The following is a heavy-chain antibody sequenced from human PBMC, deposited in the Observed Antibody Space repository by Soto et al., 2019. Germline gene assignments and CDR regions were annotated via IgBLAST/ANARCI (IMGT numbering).Heavy chain of an antibody. V-gene: IGHV4-30-4*01. J-gene: IGHJ4*03. CDR1: GDSISGGDYY. Sequence: QVQLQESGPGLVKPSQTLSLTCSVSGDSISGGDYYWSWIRQPPGEALEWIGHIHYSGSTYYNASLKNRLTVSMDTSKNQFSLNLNSVTAAYTAVYYCARDQRALRYFDYWGQGILVTVSS. CDR2: IHYSGST. CDR3: ARDQRALRYFDY.